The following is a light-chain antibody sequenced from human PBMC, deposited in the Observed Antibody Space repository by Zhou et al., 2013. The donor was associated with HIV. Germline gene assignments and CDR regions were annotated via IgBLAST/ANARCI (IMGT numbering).Light chain of an antibody. V-gene: IGKV1-39*01. CDR1: QSISIY. Sequence: DIQMTQSPSSLSASVGDRVTITCRASQSISIYVNWYQQKPGKAPNLLIYGASSLQSGVPSRFSGSGSGTEFTLTISGLQPEDVATYYCQKYNSAPLTFGGGTKVEIK. J-gene: IGKJ4*01. CDR2: GAS. CDR3: QKYNSAPLT.